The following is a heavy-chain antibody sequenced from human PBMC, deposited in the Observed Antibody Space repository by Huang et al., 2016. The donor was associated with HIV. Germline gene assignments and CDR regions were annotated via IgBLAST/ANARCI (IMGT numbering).Heavy chain of an antibody. V-gene: IGHV5-51*01. CDR1: GYRFRSNG. D-gene: IGHD3-10*01. J-gene: IGHJ6*02. CDR3: ARLIGSPSFYYGLDV. Sequence: EVQLVQSGAEVKKPGESLKISCNGSGYRFRSNGIGWVRQMPGKGLEWMGIFYAGDSDTRYSPSFQGQVTISADKSINTAYLQWSSLKASDTAMYYCARLIGSPSFYYGLDVWGQGTTVTVSS. CDR2: FYAGDSDT.